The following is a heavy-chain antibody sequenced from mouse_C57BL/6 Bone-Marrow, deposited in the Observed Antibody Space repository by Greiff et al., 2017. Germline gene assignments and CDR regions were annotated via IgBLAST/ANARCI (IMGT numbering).Heavy chain of an antibody. J-gene: IGHJ4*01. Sequence: EVKLQQSGPELVKPGASVKISCKASGYSFTDYNMNWVKQSNGKSLEWIGVINPNYGTTSYNQKFKGKATLTVDQSSSTAYMQLNILTSEDSAVYYWARGGAYGYDYYYAMDYWGQGTSVTVSS. D-gene: IGHD2-2*01. CDR2: INPNYGTT. CDR3: ARGGAYGYDYYYAMDY. V-gene: IGHV1-39*01. CDR1: GYSFTDYN.